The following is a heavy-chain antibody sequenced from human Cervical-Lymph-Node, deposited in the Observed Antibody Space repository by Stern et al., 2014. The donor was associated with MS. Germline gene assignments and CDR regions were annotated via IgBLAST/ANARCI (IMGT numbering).Heavy chain of an antibody. J-gene: IGHJ5*01. CDR3: ARDFHTFFGSSGYYDS. CDR1: GGSINSGNYF. V-gene: IGHV4-31*03. D-gene: IGHD3-22*01. CDR2: VYNDGRT. Sequence: VQLVESGPGLVKPSQTLSLTCTVSGGSINSGNYFWSWIRQYPGKGLEWIGYVYNDGRTFYNSALKSRVTISRDTSKNQFSLKLSSVTAADTAVYYCARDFHTFFGSSGYYDSWGQGTLVTVSS.